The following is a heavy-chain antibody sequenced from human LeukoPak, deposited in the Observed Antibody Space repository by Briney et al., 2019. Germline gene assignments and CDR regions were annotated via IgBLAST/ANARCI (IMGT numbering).Heavy chain of an antibody. J-gene: IGHJ2*01. V-gene: IGHV4-59*08. Sequence: SETLPLTCTVSGGSISSYYWSWIRQPPGKGLEWIGYIYYSGSTNYNPSLKSRVTISVDTSKNQFSLKLSSVTAADTAVYYCARRFYDSSGYYYTYWYFDLWGRGTLVTVSS. CDR1: GGSISSYY. D-gene: IGHD3-22*01. CDR2: IYYSGST. CDR3: ARRFYDSSGYYYTYWYFDL.